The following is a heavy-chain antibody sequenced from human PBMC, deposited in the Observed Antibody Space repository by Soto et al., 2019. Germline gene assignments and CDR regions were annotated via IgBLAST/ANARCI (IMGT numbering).Heavy chain of an antibody. D-gene: IGHD3-9*01. CDR2: IYYSGST. CDR3: ARGNSYYDILTRRPYYYYYYMDV. V-gene: IGHV4-59*01. J-gene: IGHJ6*03. CDR1: GGSISSYY. Sequence: PSETLSLTCTVSGGSISSYYWSWIRQPPGKGLEWIGYIYYSGSTNYNPSLKSRVTISVDTSMNQFSLKLSSVTAADTAVYYCARGNSYYDILTRRPYYYYYYMDVWGKGTTVTVSS.